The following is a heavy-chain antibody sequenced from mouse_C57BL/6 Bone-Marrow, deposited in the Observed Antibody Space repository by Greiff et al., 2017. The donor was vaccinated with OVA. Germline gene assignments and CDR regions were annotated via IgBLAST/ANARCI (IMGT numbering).Heavy chain of an antibody. CDR2: IDPYRGGT. V-gene: IGHV1-72*01. CDR1: GYTFTSYW. D-gene: IGHD1-1*01. J-gene: IGHJ1*03. Sequence: QVHVKQPGAELVKPGASVKLSCKASGYTFTSYWMHWVKPRPGRGLEWLGRIDPYRGGTKYNEKFKSKATLTVDKPSSTAYMQRSSLTSEDSAVYDCARPHLLLLWYVDVWGTGTTVTVSS. CDR3: ARPHLLLLWYVDV.